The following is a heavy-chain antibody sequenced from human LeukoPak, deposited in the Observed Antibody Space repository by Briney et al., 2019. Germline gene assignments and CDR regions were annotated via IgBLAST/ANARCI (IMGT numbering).Heavy chain of an antibody. D-gene: IGHD1-14*01. J-gene: IGHJ6*03. V-gene: IGHV3-7*01. CDR1: GFSFSNYW. CDR3: TRADYNASTRGNHYYYSMDV. Sequence: GGSLRLSCAGSGFSFSNYWMSWVRQAPGRGLEWVANIKDDGAAKYYVDSVKGRFTISRDNARNSLFLQMNSLRPEDTALYFCTRADYNASTRGNHYYYSMDVWGEGTTVTVS. CDR2: IKDDGAAK.